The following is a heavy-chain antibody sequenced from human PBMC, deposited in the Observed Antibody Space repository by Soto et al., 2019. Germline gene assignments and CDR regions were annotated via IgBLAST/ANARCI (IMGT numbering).Heavy chain of an antibody. V-gene: IGHV3-23*01. Sequence: EVQLLESGGVLVQPVESRRLSCAASGFTFSSYAMWWVRQAPGKGLECVSAISGGGETTYYADSVKGRFTISRDHSKNTIYLQMNSLRAEDTAVYYCAFNSGSGSYYFDYWGQGTLVTVS. D-gene: IGHD3-10*01. CDR2: ISGGGETT. J-gene: IGHJ4*02. CDR3: AFNSGSGSYYFDY. CDR1: GFTFSSYA.